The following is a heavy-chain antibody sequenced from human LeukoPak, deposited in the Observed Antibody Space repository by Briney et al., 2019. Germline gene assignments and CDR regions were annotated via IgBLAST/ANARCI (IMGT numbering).Heavy chain of an antibody. CDR3: ARGKTRTTFDY. CDR2: MNPNSGNT. J-gene: IGHJ4*02. Sequence: ASVKVSCKASGDTFTTYAIIWVRQAPGQGLEWMGWMNPNSGNTGYAQKFQGRVTMTRNTSISTAYMELSSLRSEDTAVYYCARGKTRTTFDYWGQGTLVTVSS. V-gene: IGHV1-8*01. D-gene: IGHD4-17*01. CDR1: GDTFTTYA.